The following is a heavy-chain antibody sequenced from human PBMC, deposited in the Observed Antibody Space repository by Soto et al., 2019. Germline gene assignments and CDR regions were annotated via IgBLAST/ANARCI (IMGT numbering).Heavy chain of an antibody. V-gene: IGHV1-24*01. J-gene: IGHJ4*02. D-gene: IGHD4-17*01. Sequence: ASVKVSCKVSGYTLTELSMHWVRQAPGKGLEWMGGFDPEDGETIYAQKFQGRVTMTEDTSTDTAYMELSSLRSEDTAVYYCASSLAIGTVTHYYFDYWGQGTLVTVSS. CDR1: GYTLTELS. CDR2: FDPEDGET. CDR3: ASSLAIGTVTHYYFDY.